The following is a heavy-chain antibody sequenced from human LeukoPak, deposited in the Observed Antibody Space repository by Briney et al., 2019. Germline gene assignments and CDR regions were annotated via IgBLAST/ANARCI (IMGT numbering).Heavy chain of an antibody. CDR3: ARNYNGMSS. CDR1: GFAFTNYG. V-gene: IGHV3-74*01. Sequence: QPGGSLRLSCVASGFAFTNYGMMWVRQAPGKGLVWVSYINNDGRSTTYADSVKGRFTISRDNAKNTLYLQMNSLRDDDTAMYYCARNYNGMSSWGQGTLVIVSS. J-gene: IGHJ5*02. CDR2: INNDGRST. D-gene: IGHD1-26*01.